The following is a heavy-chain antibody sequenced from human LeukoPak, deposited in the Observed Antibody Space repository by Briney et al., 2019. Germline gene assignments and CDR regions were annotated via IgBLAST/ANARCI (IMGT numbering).Heavy chain of an antibody. CDR2: IYYTGST. J-gene: IGHJ5*02. D-gene: IGHD1-26*01. V-gene: IGHV4-59*08. CDR1: SGSISSYY. Sequence: PSETLSLTCTVSSGSISSYYWSWIRQPPGKGLEWIGYIYYTGSTNYNPSLKSRVTISIDTSKNQFSLNLSSVTAADTAVYYCARHGPYLGRLGWFDPWGQGTLVTVPA. CDR3: ARHGPYLGRLGWFDP.